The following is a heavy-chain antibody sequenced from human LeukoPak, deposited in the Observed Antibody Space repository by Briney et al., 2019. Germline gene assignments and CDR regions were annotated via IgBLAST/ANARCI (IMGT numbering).Heavy chain of an antibody. D-gene: IGHD1-26*01. CDR1: GVSFRDFS. J-gene: IGHJ4*02. CDR2: VMSGRGST. V-gene: IGHV3-11*05. CDR3: TRDRVGGSYVFDK. Sequence: PGGSLRLSCAASGVSFRDFSMGWIRQSPGKGPEWISYVMSGRGSTNYADSVKGRFTISRDNAKNSVALQLYGLRADDTAVYFCTRDRVGGSYVFDKWGQGTLVTVSS.